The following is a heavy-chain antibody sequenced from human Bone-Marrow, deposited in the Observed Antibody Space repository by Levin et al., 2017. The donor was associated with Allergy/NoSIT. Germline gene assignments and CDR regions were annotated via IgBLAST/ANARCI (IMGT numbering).Heavy chain of an antibody. Sequence: SQTLSLTCNVSGGSMNSNYWTWVRQSPGRGLEWIGYIFSSGVTNSNPSLKSRVTLSVDTSKNHFSLRLSAMTAADTAVYYCARVSGYNLGYAFDIWGPGAMVTVSS. CDR1: GGSMNSNY. D-gene: IGHD5-18*01. CDR2: IFSSGVT. CDR3: ARVSGYNLGYAFDI. J-gene: IGHJ3*02. V-gene: IGHV4-59*01.